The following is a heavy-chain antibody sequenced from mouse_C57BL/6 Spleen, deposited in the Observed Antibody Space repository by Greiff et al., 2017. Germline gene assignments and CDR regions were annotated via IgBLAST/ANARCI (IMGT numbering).Heavy chain of an antibody. CDR2: ISSGSSTI. CDR3: ANTIVTPYYAMYY. D-gene: IGHD2-5*01. Sequence: EVMLVESGGGLVKPGGSLKLSCAASGFTFSDYGMHWVRQAPEKGLEWVAYISSGSSTIYYADTVKGRFTISRDNAKNTLFLQMNSLRSEDTAMYYCANTIVTPYYAMYYWGQGTSVTVSS. CDR1: GFTFSDYG. J-gene: IGHJ4*01. V-gene: IGHV5-17*01.